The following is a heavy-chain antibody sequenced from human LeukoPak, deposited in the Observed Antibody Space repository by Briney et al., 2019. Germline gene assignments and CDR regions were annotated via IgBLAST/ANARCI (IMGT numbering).Heavy chain of an antibody. V-gene: IGHV4-59*01. D-gene: IGHD3-10*01. J-gene: IGHJ4*02. Sequence: SETLSLTCTVSGGSISTYYWGWIRQPPGKGLEWIGYVSSNEGTNYNPSLKSRVTILVDMSKNQFSLKLSSVTAADTAVYYCARVRSYYGSVTGKSYYFDYWGQGTLVTVSS. CDR2: VSSNEGT. CDR1: GGSISTYY. CDR3: ARVRSYYGSVTGKSYYFDY.